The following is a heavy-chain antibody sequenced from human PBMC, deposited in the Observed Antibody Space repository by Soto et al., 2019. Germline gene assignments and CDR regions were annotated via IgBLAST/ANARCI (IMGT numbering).Heavy chain of an antibody. CDR1: GGAISSNNYY. Sequence: SETLSLTCTVSGGAISSNNYYWGWIRQPPGKGLEWIGSIFYSGSTYYNPSLKSRVTISVDTSENQFSLKLSSVTAADTAVYFCARDSDYCTGGSCYGNFDFWGQGTLVTVSS. V-gene: IGHV4-39*07. CDR2: IFYSGST. J-gene: IGHJ4*02. D-gene: IGHD2-15*01. CDR3: ARDSDYCTGGSCYGNFDF.